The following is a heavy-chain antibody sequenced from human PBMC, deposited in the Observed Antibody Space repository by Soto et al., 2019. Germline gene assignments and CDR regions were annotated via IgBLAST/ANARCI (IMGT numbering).Heavy chain of an antibody. CDR1: GFTFSSYG. J-gene: IGHJ4*02. D-gene: IGHD3-22*01. CDR2: ISYVGNNE. CDR3: AKLLYSHDSSSFAADY. Sequence: PGGSLRLSCAASGFTFSSYGMYWVRQAPGNGLEWVAFISYVGNNEYDVDSVRGRFTISRDNSKNTLYLQMNSLRSEDTAVYFCAKLLYSHDSSSFAADYWGQGSQVTVSS. V-gene: IGHV3-30*18.